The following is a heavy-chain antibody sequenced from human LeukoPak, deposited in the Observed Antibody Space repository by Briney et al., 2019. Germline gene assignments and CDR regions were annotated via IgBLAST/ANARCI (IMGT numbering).Heavy chain of an antibody. D-gene: IGHD4-23*01. CDR2: ISGSGGST. Sequence: GSLRLSCAASGFTFSSYSMNWVRQAPGKGLEWVSAISGSGGSTYYADSVKGRFTISRDNSKNTLYLQMNSLRAEDTAVYYCAKDYGGNSANFDYWGQGTLVTVSS. CDR3: AKDYGGNSANFDY. J-gene: IGHJ4*02. CDR1: GFTFSSYS. V-gene: IGHV3-23*01.